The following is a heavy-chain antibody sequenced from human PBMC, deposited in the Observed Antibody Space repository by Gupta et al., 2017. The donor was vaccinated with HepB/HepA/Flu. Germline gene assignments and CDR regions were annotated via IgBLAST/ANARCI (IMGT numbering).Heavy chain of an antibody. CDR1: GFSLSVYS. D-gene: IGHD3-10*01. J-gene: IGHJ6*03. CDR2: IRSRADSYAT. Sequence: EVQLVESGGGPVQPGGSLKLSCAVPGFSLSVYSMHWVRQAPGKGLEWVGRIRSRADSYATAYAASVNGRFTISRFDAKNTAYLQMDSLKSEDTAVYYCTRRSNYYMDVWGKGTTVTVSS. CDR3: TRRSNYYMDV. V-gene: IGHV3-73*02.